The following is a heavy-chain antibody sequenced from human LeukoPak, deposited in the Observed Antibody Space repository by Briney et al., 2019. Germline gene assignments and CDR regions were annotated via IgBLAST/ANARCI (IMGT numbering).Heavy chain of an antibody. V-gene: IGHV3-23*01. CDR1: GFTFSSYT. CDR2: ITTGGPNT. D-gene: IGHD7-27*01. Sequence: GGSLRLSCTASGFTFSSYTMSWVRQAPGKGLKWVSTITTGGPNTYYAVSVKGLVNVSRDDSKNTMYLQMNSLRAEDTAVYYCAKDGGLWVSAHWGDSWGRGTLVTVSS. CDR3: AKDGGLWVSAHWGDS. J-gene: IGHJ4*02.